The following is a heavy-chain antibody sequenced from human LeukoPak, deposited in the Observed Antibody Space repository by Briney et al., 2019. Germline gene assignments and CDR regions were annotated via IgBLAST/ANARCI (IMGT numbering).Heavy chain of an antibody. CDR1: GFTFSNYG. CDR3: AKGYWSGYSFDNWFDP. J-gene: IGHJ5*02. Sequence: GGALRLSCAASGFTFSNYGMHWVRQAPGKGLERVAFIRYDGSNKYYADSVKGRFTISRDNSKNTLYLQMNSLRAEDTAVYYCAKGYWSGYSFDNWFDPWGQGTLVTVSS. V-gene: IGHV3-30*02. CDR2: IRYDGSNK. D-gene: IGHD3-3*01.